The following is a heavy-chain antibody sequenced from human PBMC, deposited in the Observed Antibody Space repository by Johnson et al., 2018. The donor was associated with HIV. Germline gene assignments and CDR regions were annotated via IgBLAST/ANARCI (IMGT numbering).Heavy chain of an antibody. J-gene: IGHJ3*02. CDR3: ARGGGSSSWYQADAFDI. D-gene: IGHD6-13*01. Sequence: EQLVESGGGLVQPGGSLRLSCAASGFTVSSNYISWVRQAPGRGLEWVSLIYSDGSTYYADSVKGRFTISRDDSKNTLYLQMSSLRAEDTAVYYCARGGGSSSWYQADAFDIGGQGTMVTVSS. V-gene: IGHV3-66*02. CDR2: IYSDGST. CDR1: GFTVSSNY.